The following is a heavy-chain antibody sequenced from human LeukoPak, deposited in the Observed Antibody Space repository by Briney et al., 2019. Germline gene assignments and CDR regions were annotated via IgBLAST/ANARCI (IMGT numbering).Heavy chain of an antibody. CDR2: MNPNSGNT. D-gene: IGHD3-22*01. Sequence: GALVKVSCKASGYTFTSYDINWVRQATGQGLEWMGWMNPNSGNTGYAQKFQGRVTMTRNTSISTAYMELSSLRSEDTAVYYCARDGAPDYDSSGYQGYWGQGTLVTVSS. J-gene: IGHJ4*02. CDR3: ARDGAPDYDSSGYQGY. V-gene: IGHV1-8*01. CDR1: GYTFTSYD.